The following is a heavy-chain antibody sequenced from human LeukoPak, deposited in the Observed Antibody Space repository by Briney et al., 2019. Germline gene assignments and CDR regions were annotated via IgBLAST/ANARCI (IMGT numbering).Heavy chain of an antibody. J-gene: IGHJ4*02. Sequence: PSETLSLTYAVYGGSFSGYYWSWIRQPPGKGLEWIGEINHSGSTNYNPSLKSRVTISVDTSKNQFSLKLSSVTAADTAVYYCARGLGLELRFWGQGALVTVSS. CDR3: ARGLGLELRF. CDR2: INHSGST. V-gene: IGHV4-34*01. CDR1: GGSFSGYY. D-gene: IGHD1-7*01.